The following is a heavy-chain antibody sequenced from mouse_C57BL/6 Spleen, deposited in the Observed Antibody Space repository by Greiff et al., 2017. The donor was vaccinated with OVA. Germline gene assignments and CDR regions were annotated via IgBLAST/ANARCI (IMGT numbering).Heavy chain of an antibody. D-gene: IGHD1-1*01. Sequence: QVQLQQPGAELVMPGASVKLSCKASGYTFTSYWMHWVKQRPGQGLEWIGEIDPSDSYTNYNQKFKGKSTLTVDKSSSTAYMQLSSLTSEDSAVYYCARWTTVVALDYWGQGTTLTVSS. J-gene: IGHJ2*01. CDR2: IDPSDSYT. CDR1: GYTFTSYW. V-gene: IGHV1-69*01. CDR3: ARWTTVVALDY.